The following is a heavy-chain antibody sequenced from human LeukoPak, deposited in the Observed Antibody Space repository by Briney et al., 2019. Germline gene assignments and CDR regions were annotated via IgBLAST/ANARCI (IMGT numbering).Heavy chain of an antibody. CDR2: INTNTGNP. J-gene: IGHJ3*02. V-gene: IGHV7-4-1*02. Sequence: ASVKVSCKASGYAFTNYAMNWVRQAPGQGLEWMGWINTNTGNPTYAQGFTGRFVFSLDTSVSTAFLQISSLKAEDTAVYYCVGGFTTFSSDAFDIWGQGTMVTVSS. CDR3: VGGFTTFSSDAFDI. CDR1: GYAFTNYA. D-gene: IGHD3-16*01.